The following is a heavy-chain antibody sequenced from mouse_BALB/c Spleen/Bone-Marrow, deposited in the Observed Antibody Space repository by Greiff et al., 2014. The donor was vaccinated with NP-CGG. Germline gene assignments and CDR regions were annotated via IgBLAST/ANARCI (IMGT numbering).Heavy chain of an antibody. Sequence: VQLQQSGGGLVQPKGSLKLSCAASGFTFNTYAMNWVRQAPGKGLEWVARIRSKSNNYATYYADSVKDRFTISRDDSQSMLYLQMNNLKTEDTAMYYCVRREYGNYGGLTYWGQGTLVTVSA. CDR3: VRREYGNYGGLTY. V-gene: IGHV10-1*02. CDR1: GFTFNTYA. CDR2: IRSKSNNYAT. J-gene: IGHJ3*01. D-gene: IGHD2-1*01.